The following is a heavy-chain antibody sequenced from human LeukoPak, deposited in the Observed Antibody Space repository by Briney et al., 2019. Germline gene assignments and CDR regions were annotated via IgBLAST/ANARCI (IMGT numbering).Heavy chain of an antibody. V-gene: IGHV3-21*01. CDR2: ISSRSTYI. CDR3: ARALKGGWFDP. D-gene: IGHD1-26*01. J-gene: IGHJ5*02. Sequence: GGSLRLSCAASGFTFSSYSMNWVRQAPGKGLEWVSSISSRSTYIYYADSVKGRFTISRDNAKNSLYLQMNSLRAEDTAVYYCARALKGGWFDPWGQGTLVTVSS. CDR1: GFTFSSYS.